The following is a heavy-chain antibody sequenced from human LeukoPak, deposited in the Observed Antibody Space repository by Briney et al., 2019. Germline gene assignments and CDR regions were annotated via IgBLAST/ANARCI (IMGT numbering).Heavy chain of an antibody. CDR2: INSDGSVT. V-gene: IGHV3-74*01. J-gene: IGHJ6*02. Sequence: GGSLRPSCAASGFTFSSYWMHWVRQAPGKGLVWVSRINSDGSVTSYADSVKGRFTISRDNAKNTLYLQMNSLRGEDTALYYCARGNYRTTYYYGMVVWGQGTTVTVSS. CDR3: ARGNYRTTYYYGMVV. CDR1: GFTFSSYW. D-gene: IGHD4-11*01.